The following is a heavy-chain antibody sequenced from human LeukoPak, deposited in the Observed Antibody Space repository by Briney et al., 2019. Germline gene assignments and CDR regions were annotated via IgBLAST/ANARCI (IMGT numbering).Heavy chain of an antibody. D-gene: IGHD2-2*01. J-gene: IGHJ4*02. CDR3: AREALVVPAAMPAFDY. CDR1: GGTLSSYA. V-gene: IGHV1-69*13. Sequence: ASVTVSCQASGGTLSSYAISWVRQAPGQGLEWMGGIIPIFGTANYAQKFQGRVTITADESTSTAYMELSSLRSEDTAVYYCAREALVVPAAMPAFDYWGQGTLVTVSS. CDR2: IIPIFGTA.